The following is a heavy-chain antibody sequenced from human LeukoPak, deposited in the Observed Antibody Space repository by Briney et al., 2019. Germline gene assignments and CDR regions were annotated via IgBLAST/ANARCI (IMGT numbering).Heavy chain of an antibody. Sequence: GPSVKVSCKASGYTFTSYGISWVRQAPGQGLEWMGWISAYNGNTNYAQKLQGRVTMTTDTSTSTAYMELRSLRSDDTAVYYCARDHAEYSSSLIDYWGQGTLVCVSS. D-gene: IGHD6-6*01. V-gene: IGHV1-18*01. CDR1: GYTFTSYG. CDR3: ARDHAEYSSSLIDY. CDR2: ISAYNGNT. J-gene: IGHJ4*02.